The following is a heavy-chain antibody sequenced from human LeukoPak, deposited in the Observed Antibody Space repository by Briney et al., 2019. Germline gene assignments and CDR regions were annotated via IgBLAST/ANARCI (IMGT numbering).Heavy chain of an antibody. V-gene: IGHV3-53*01. CDR3: ARTGATVTTDY. J-gene: IGHJ4*02. D-gene: IGHD4-11*01. CDR1: GFTVSSNY. Sequence: GGSLRLSCAASGFTVSSNYMSWVRQAPGKGLEWVSIIYSGGSTYYADSVKGRFTISRGNSKNTLYLQMNSLRAEDTAVYYCARTGATVTTDYWGQGTLVTVSS. CDR2: IYSGGST.